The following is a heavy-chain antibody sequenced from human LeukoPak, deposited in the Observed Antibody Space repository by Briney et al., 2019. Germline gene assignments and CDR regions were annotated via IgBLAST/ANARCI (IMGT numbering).Heavy chain of an antibody. V-gene: IGHV4-39*07. D-gene: IGHD3-22*01. CDR2: IYYSGST. Sequence: SETLSLTCTVSGGSISSSSYYWGWIRRPPGKGLEWIGSIYYSGSTYYNPSLKSRVTISVDTSKNQFSLKLSSVTAADTAVYYCARTGVVVISIFDYWGQGTLVTVSS. J-gene: IGHJ4*02. CDR3: ARTGVVVISIFDY. CDR1: GGSISSSSYY.